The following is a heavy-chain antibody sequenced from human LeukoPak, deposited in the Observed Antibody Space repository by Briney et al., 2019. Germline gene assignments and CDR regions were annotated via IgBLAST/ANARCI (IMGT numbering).Heavy chain of an antibody. V-gene: IGHV4-39*07. CDR1: GGSISSSSYY. CDR2: IYYSGST. CDR3: ARVVVTALDY. Sequence: SETLSLTCTVSGGSISSSSYYWGWIRQPPGKGLEWIGSIYYSGSTYYNPSLKSRVTISVDTSKNQFSLKLSSVTAADTAVYYCARVVVTALDYWGQGTLVTVSS. J-gene: IGHJ4*02. D-gene: IGHD2-21*02.